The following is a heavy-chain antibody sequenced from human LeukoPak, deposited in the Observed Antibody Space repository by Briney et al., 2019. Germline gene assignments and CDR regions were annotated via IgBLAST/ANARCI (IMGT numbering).Heavy chain of an antibody. V-gene: IGHV3-23*01. J-gene: IGHJ4*02. Sequence: GGSLRLSCAASGFTVNSNYMSWVRQAPGKGLEWVSAISGSGGSTYYADSVKGRFTISRDNSKNTLYLQMNSLRAEDTAVYYCAKDWATPFCGGNCYSDYWGQGTLVTVSS. CDR3: AKDWATPFCGGNCYSDY. D-gene: IGHD2-21*02. CDR1: GFTVNSNY. CDR2: ISGSGGST.